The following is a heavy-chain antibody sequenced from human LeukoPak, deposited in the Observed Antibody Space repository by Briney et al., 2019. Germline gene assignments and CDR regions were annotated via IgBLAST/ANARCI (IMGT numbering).Heavy chain of an antibody. CDR2: IWYDGNNK. D-gene: IGHD4-23*01. CDR1: GFTFSSYG. J-gene: IGHJ4*01. Sequence: PGRSLRLSCAASGFTFSSYGMHWVRQAPGKGLEWVAVIWYDGNNKYYADSVKGRFTISRDNSKNTLYLQMNSLRAEDTAVYYCAKDDYGGNSGMDYWGHGTLVTVSS. V-gene: IGHV3-33*06. CDR3: AKDDYGGNSGMDY.